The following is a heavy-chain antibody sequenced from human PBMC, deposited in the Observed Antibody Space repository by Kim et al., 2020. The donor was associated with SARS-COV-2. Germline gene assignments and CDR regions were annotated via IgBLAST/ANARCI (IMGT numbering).Heavy chain of an antibody. V-gene: IGHV3-21*01. Sequence: GGSLRLSCAASGFTFSSYSMNWVRQAPGKGLEWVSSISSSSSYIYYADSVKGRFTISRDNAKNSLYLQMNSLRAEDTAVYYCARDESRLDYYDSSGYSWGQGTLVTVSS. J-gene: IGHJ4*02. CDR3: ARDESRLDYYDSSGYS. CDR2: ISSSSSYI. D-gene: IGHD3-22*01. CDR1: GFTFSSYS.